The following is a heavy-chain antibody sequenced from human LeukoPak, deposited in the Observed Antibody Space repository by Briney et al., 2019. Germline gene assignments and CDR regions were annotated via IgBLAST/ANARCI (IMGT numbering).Heavy chain of an antibody. V-gene: IGHV3-66*01. CDR3: ARALRDGDWYSSSYYYYGMDV. J-gene: IGHJ6*02. Sequence: GGSLRLSCAASGFTVSSNYMSWVRQAPGKGLEWVSVIYSGGSTYYADSVKGRFTISRDNSKNTLYLQMNSLRAEDTAVYYCARALRDGDWYSSSYYYYGMDVWGQGTTVTVSS. CDR1: GFTVSSNY. CDR2: IYSGGST. D-gene: IGHD6-13*01.